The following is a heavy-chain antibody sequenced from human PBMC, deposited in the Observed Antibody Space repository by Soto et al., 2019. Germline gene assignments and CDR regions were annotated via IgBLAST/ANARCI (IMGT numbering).Heavy chain of an antibody. CDR2: IKPGGSDL. V-gene: IGHV5-51*01. D-gene: IGHD3-9*01. J-gene: IGHJ4*02. Sequence: GESLRISCKGVGYRLDAAWIGWVRQMPGKGLEWMGIIKPGGSDLRYSPSFRGQVTISADAAVNTAYLQWDRLKASDTARYDCERQMTYSFDVWGQGTLVTVSS. CDR3: ERQMTYSFDV. CDR1: GYRLDAAW.